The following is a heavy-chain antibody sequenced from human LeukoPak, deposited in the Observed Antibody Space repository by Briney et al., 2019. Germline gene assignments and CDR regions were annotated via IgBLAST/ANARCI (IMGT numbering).Heavy chain of an antibody. Sequence: SETLSLTCRVDGGSFSGYYWIWIRQPPGKGLEWIGEINHSGSTNYNPSLKSRVTLSVDTSKSQFSLKVTSVTAADTAIYYCARGQFWRGSEIRVWGQGTLVTVSS. V-gene: IGHV4-34*01. CDR2: INHSGST. J-gene: IGHJ4*02. CDR3: ARGQFWRGSEIRV. CDR1: GGSFSGYY. D-gene: IGHD1-26*01.